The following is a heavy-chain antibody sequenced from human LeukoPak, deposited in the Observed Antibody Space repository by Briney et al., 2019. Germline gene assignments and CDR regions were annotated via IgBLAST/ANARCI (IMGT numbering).Heavy chain of an antibody. D-gene: IGHD6-19*01. CDR1: GYTFTSYA. Sequence: ASVKVSCKASGYTFTSYAMNWVRQAPGQGLEWMGWINPNSGDTNYAQKFQGRVTMTRDTSISTAYMELSRLRSDDTAVYYCARRGWIGVTGTVVGWFDPWGQGTLVTVSS. CDR2: INPNSGDT. V-gene: IGHV1-2*02. CDR3: ARRGWIGVTGTVVGWFDP. J-gene: IGHJ5*02.